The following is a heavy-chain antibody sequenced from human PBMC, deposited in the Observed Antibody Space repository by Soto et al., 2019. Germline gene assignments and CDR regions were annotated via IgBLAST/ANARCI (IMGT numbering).Heavy chain of an antibody. CDR3: ARGGWGAAAGVDY. J-gene: IGHJ4*02. CDR2: IYYSGST. D-gene: IGHD6-13*01. Sequence: QVQLQESGPGLVKPSQTLSLTCTVSGGSISSGGYYWSWIRQHPGKGLEWIGYIYYSGSTYYNPSLKGRVTISVDTSKNQFSLKLSSVTAADTAVYYCARGGWGAAAGVDYWGQGTLVTVSS. CDR1: GGSISSGGYY. V-gene: IGHV4-31*03.